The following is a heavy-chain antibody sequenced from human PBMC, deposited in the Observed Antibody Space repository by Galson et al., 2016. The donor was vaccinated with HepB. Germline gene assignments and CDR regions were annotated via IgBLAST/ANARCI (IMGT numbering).Heavy chain of an antibody. CDR3: AIVPVGREYYD. J-gene: IGHJ1*01. V-gene: IGHV3-23*01. Sequence: SLRLSCAASGFIFSDYYMSWIRQAPGKGLEWVSGISHGGGRTFYADSVEGRFTISRDNSQNTVFLQMNSLRGDDTAVYYCAIVPVGREYYDWGQGTLVTVSS. CDR1: GFIFSDYY. CDR2: ISHGGGRT. D-gene: IGHD2-2*01.